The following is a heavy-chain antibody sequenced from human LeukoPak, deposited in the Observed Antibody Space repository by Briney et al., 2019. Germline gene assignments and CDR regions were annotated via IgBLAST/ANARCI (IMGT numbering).Heavy chain of an antibody. V-gene: IGHV3-23*01. CDR3: AKDPSGSYQRGVY. CDR2: ISGSGGST. Sequence: PGGSLRLSCAASGFTFSSYAMSWVRQAPGKGLEWVSAISGSGGSTYYADSVKGRFTISRDNSKNTLYLQMNSLGAEDTAVYYCAKDPSGSYQRGVYWGQGTLVTVSS. D-gene: IGHD1-26*01. J-gene: IGHJ4*02. CDR1: GFTFSSYA.